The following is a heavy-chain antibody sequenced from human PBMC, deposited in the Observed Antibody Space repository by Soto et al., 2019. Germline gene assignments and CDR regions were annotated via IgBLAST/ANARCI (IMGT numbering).Heavy chain of an antibody. V-gene: IGHV1-8*02. CDR2: MNPNTGNS. D-gene: IGHD2-15*01. CDR3: ARDKYGSGRICRKSWFDP. J-gene: IGHJ5*02. Sequence: ASVKVSCKASGYTFTSYDIYWVLQATGQGLEWMGWMNPNTGNSAYAQKFQGRVTVTSDTSMNTVHMELSSLRSEDTAVYYCARDKYGSGRICRKSWFDPWGQGNPVTVPS. CDR1: GYTFTSYD.